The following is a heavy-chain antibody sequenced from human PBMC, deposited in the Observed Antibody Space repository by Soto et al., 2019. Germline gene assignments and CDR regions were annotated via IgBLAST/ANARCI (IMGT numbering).Heavy chain of an antibody. J-gene: IGHJ5*02. CDR1: GASLSRYY. Sequence: QVVLQESGPGVVKPSDTLSLTCNVSGASLSRYYWSWIRQPPGKGLEWIGRIYATGDTDYNPSLKSRISMSVDMSKKQFSLTLRSVSAADTAIYYCVRDGTMNLRDRFEPWGRGILVTVSS. V-gene: IGHV4-4*07. CDR3: VRDGTMNLRDRFEP. D-gene: IGHD1-26*01. CDR2: IYATGDT.